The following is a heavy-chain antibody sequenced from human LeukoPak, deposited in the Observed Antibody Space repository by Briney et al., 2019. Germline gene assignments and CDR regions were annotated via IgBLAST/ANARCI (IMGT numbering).Heavy chain of an antibody. D-gene: IGHD3-22*01. J-gene: IGHJ5*02. CDR1: GGSISSGGYY. Sequence: PSETLSLTCTVSGGSISSGGYYWSWIRQHPGKGLEWFGYIYYSGSTYYNPSLKSRVTISVDTSKNQFSLKLSSVTAADTAVYYCARVGSSGYRRAGWFEPWGQGTLVTVSS. CDR3: ARVGSSGYRRAGWFEP. CDR2: IYYSGST. V-gene: IGHV4-31*03.